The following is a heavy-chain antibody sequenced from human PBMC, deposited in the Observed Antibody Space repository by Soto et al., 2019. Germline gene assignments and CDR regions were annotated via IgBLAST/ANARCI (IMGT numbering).Heavy chain of an antibody. CDR3: ARTRNRWFGS. CDR1: GDSFRDYY. Sequence: PSETLSLTCVVSGDSFRDYYWSWIRQSPGVGPEWIGEINPSGRTEYNPSLRGRVTLSVDTSKNQFSLTLSTMTAADTAVYYCARTRNRWFGSWGQGTLVTVSS. CDR2: INPSGRT. J-gene: IGHJ5*01. V-gene: IGHV4-34*01. D-gene: IGHD1-1*01.